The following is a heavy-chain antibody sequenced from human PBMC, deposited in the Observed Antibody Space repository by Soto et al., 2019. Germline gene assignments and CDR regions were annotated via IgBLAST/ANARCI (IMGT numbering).Heavy chain of an antibody. D-gene: IGHD3-16*01. J-gene: IGHJ3*02. V-gene: IGHV1-46*01. CDR2: INTSGGST. Sequence: ASVKVSCKASGYTFTSYYMHWVRQAPVQGLEWMRIINTSGGSTSYAQKFQGRITMTRDTSTSTVYMELSSLRSEDTAEYYCASAYGAFDILGPGTMVTVSS. CDR3: ASAYGAFDI. CDR1: GYTFTSYY.